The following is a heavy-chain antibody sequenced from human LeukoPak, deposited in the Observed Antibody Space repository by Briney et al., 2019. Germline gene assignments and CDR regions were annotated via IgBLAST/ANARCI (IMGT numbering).Heavy chain of an antibody. CDR3: ARDPLVTANLTSYYYYYGMDV. J-gene: IGHJ6*02. Sequence: GASVKVSCKASGYTFTSYYMHWVRQAPGQGLEWMGIINPSGGSTSYAQKFQGRVTMTRDTSTSTVYMELSSLRSEDTAVYYCARDPLVTANLTSYYYYYGMDVWGQGTTVTVSS. D-gene: IGHD2-21*02. V-gene: IGHV1-46*01. CDR2: INPSGGST. CDR1: GYTFTSYY.